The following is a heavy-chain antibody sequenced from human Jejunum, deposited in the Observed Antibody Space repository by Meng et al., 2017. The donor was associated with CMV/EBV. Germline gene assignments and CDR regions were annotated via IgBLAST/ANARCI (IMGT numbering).Heavy chain of an antibody. CDR3: ARHEVVGTAIFNY. CDR2: IDSSGTT. D-gene: IGHD2-21*02. V-gene: IGHV4-4*07. Sequence: QVRLQASAPGLEEPWEALPLPSTAPGGSLRNYDGSWIRRPAGKGLEYIGRIDSSGTTKYNPSLNSRVTMSVDTSKNQFFLKVRSVTAADTAVYLCARHEVVGTAIFNYWGQGTLVTVSS. J-gene: IGHJ4*02. CDR1: GGSLRNYD.